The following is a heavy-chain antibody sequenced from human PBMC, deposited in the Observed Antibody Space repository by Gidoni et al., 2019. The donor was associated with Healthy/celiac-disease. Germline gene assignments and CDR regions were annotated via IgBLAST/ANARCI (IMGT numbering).Heavy chain of an antibody. J-gene: IGHJ4*02. V-gene: IGHV1-18*01. CDR2: ISAYNGNT. D-gene: IGHD3-10*01. Sequence: QVQLVQSGAEVKKPGASVKVSCKASGYTFTSNGISWVRQAPGQGLEWMGWISAYNGNTNYAQKLQGRVTMTTDTSTSTAYMELRSLRSDDTAVYYCARDRAYYGSGSYYNDFDYWGQGTLVTVSS. CDR1: GYTFTSNG. CDR3: ARDRAYYGSGSYYNDFDY.